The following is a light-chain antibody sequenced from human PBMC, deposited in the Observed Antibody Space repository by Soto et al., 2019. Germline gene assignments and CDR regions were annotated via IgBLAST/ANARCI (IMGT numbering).Light chain of an antibody. CDR3: SSYTSSSTPLV. CDR2: DVT. Sequence: QSVLNQPASVSGSPGQSITISCTGTSSDVGGYNYVSWYQQHPGKAPKLMIYDVTNRPSGVSNRFSGSKSGNTASLTISGLQAEDEADYYCSSYTSSSTPLVFGGGTQLTV. V-gene: IGLV2-14*01. J-gene: IGLJ3*02. CDR1: SSDVGGYNY.